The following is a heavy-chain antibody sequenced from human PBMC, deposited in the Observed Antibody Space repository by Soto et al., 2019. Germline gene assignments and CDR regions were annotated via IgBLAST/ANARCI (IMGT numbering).Heavy chain of an antibody. V-gene: IGHV4-31*03. J-gene: IGHJ6*02. Sequence: QVQLQESGPGLVKPSQTLSLTCTVSGGSISSGGYYWSWIRQHPGKGLEWIGYIDYSGSTYYTPSIKSRVTISVATSKNQFSLKLSSVTAADTAVYYCERDPRAYYYDSSGYYHGRVYYYYGMEVWGQGTTVTVSS. CDR2: IDYSGST. D-gene: IGHD3-22*01. CDR1: GGSISSGGYY. CDR3: ERDPRAYYYDSSGYYHGRVYYYYGMEV.